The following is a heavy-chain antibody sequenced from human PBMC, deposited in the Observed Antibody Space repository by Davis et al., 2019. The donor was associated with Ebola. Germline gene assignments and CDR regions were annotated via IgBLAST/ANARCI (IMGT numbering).Heavy chain of an antibody. J-gene: IGHJ3*02. CDR1: GYSFTNMW. D-gene: IGHD1-26*01. CDR3: ARQRGLGLPFGAFDI. CDR2: IYPGDSDT. V-gene: IGHV5-51*01. Sequence: GESLKISCKGSGYSFTNMWIGWVRQMPGKGLERMGIIYPGDSDTTYSPSFQGQVTISADRSISTAYLHWSSLKASDTAMYYCARQRGLGLPFGAFDIWGQGTKVTVSS.